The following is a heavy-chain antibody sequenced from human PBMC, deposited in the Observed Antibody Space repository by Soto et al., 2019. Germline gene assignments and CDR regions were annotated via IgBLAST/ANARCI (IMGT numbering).Heavy chain of an antibody. D-gene: IGHD3-9*01. CDR2: ISANNGNT. CDR1: GYTFTTFG. J-gene: IGHJ4*02. V-gene: IGHV1-18*01. Sequence: GASVKVSCKASGYTFTTFGISWVRQAPGQGLEWVGWISANNGNTKYSQKFQGRVSLTTETSASAAYMELRSLRSDDTAVYYCARSAPFDISAITHVEFWGQGTLVTVSS. CDR3: ARSAPFDISAITHVEF.